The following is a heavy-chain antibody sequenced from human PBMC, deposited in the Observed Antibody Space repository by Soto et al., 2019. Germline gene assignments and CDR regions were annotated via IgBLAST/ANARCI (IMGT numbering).Heavy chain of an antibody. CDR1: GGTFSSYA. CDR3: ARDRYYDSSGYGGMDV. Sequence: SVKVSCKASGGTFSSYAISWVRQAPGQGLEWMGGIIPIFGTANYAQKFQGRVTITADESTSTAYMELSSLRSEDTAVYYCARDRYYDSSGYGGMDVWGQGTTVTVSS. V-gene: IGHV1-69*13. J-gene: IGHJ6*02. D-gene: IGHD3-22*01. CDR2: IIPIFGTA.